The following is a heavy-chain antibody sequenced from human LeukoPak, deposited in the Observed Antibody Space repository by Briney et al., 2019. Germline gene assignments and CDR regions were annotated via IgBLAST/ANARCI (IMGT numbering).Heavy chain of an antibody. J-gene: IGHJ4*02. CDR2: ITSSSSTI. D-gene: IGHD6-19*01. CDR1: GLTFSGYT. Sequence: PGGSLRLSCAASGLTFSGYTMNWVRQAPGKGLEWVSYITSSSSTIYYTDSVKGRFTISRDNAKNSPYLQMNSLRAEDTAVYYCAREIWAGTDYWGQGTLVTVSS. CDR3: AREIWAGTDY. V-gene: IGHV3-48*04.